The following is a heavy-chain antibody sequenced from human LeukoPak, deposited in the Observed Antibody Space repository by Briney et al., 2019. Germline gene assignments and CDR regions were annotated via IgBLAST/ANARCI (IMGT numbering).Heavy chain of an antibody. J-gene: IGHJ4*02. CDR2: MNPNSGNT. Sequence: GASVKVSCKASGYTFTSYDINWVRQATGQGLEWMGWMNPNSGNTGYAQKFQGRVTMTRNTSISTAYMELSSLRSEDTAVYYCARLHCTNGVCYKGDFSEFDYWGQGTLVTVSS. CDR1: GYTFTSYD. V-gene: IGHV1-8*02. D-gene: IGHD2-8*01. CDR3: ARLHCTNGVCYKGDFSEFDY.